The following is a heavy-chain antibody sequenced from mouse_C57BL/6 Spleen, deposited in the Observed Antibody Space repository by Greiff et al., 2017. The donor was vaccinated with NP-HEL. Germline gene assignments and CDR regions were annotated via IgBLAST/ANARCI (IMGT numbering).Heavy chain of an antibody. J-gene: IGHJ3*01. CDR1: GYSITSGYY. V-gene: IGHV3-6*01. Sequence: VQLKESGPGLVKPSQSLSLTCSVTGYSITSGYYWNWIRQFPGNKLEWMGYISYDGSNNYNPSLKNRISITRDTSKNQFFLKLNSVTTEDTATYYCASDWDFAYWGQGTLVTVSA. CDR2: ISYDGSN. CDR3: ASDWDFAY. D-gene: IGHD4-1*01.